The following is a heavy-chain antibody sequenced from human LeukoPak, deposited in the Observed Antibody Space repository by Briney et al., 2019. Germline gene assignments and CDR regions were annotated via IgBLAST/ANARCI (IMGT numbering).Heavy chain of an antibody. V-gene: IGHV4-34*01. CDR2: INHSGST. D-gene: IGHD2-2*01. CDR1: GGSFSGYY. CDR3: ARTGYHGLQGYY. Sequence: PSETLSLTCAVYGGSFSGYYWSWIRQPPGKGLEWIGEINHSGSTNYNPSLKSRVTISVDTSKNQFSLKLSSVTAADTAVYYCARTGYHGLQGYYWGQGTLVTVSS. J-gene: IGHJ4*02.